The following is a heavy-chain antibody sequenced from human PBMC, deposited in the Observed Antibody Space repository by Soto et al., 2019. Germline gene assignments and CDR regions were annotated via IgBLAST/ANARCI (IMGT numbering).Heavy chain of an antibody. J-gene: IGHJ4*02. CDR1: GFTFSRYA. D-gene: IGHD5-12*01. CDR3: AKGLEMATTSDY. Sequence: QPGGSLRLSCAASGFTFSRYAMNWVRQAPGKGLEWVSTLSGSGSGSYYPDSLRGRFTISRDNSKNTLYLQMNNLRAEDTAVYYCAKGLEMATTSDYWGQGTLVTVSS. V-gene: IGHV3-23*01. CDR2: LSGSGSGS.